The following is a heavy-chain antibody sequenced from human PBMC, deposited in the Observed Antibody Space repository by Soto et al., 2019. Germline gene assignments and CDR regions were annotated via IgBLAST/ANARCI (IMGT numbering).Heavy chain of an antibody. V-gene: IGHV1-18*01. CDR2: ISAYNGNT. CDR3: ATISLSYDNIDY. Sequence: GASVKVSCKASGYTFTSYGISWVRQAPGQGLEWMGWISAYNGNTNYAQKLQGRVTMTTDTSTSTAYMELRSLRAEDTAVYYCATISLSYDNIDYCGQGTLVTVSS. D-gene: IGHD3-9*01. J-gene: IGHJ4*02. CDR1: GYTFTSYG.